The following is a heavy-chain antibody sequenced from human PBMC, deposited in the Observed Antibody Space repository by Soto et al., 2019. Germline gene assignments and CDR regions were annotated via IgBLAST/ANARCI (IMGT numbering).Heavy chain of an antibody. Sequence: SETLSLTCTVSGGSISSSSYYWGWIRQPPGKGLEWIGSIYYSGSTYYNPSLKSRVTISVDTSKNQFSLKLSSVTAADTAVYYCARRVRFLEWSTVYYFDYWGQGTLVTVSS. CDR3: ARRVRFLEWSTVYYFDY. J-gene: IGHJ4*02. CDR2: IYYSGST. V-gene: IGHV4-39*07. CDR1: GGSISSSSYY. D-gene: IGHD3-3*01.